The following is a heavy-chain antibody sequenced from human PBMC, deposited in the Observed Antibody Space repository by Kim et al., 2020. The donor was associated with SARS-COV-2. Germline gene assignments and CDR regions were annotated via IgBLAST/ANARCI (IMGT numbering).Heavy chain of an antibody. CDR1: GFTFSSYA. J-gene: IGHJ6*02. CDR3: ARDVLSAYSYGMDV. Sequence: GGSLRLSCAASGFTFSSYAMHWVRQAPGKGLEWVAVISYDGSNKYYADSVKGRFTISRDNSKNTLYLQMNSLRAEDTAVYYCARDVLSAYSYGMDVWGQGTTVTVSS. CDR2: ISYDGSNK. V-gene: IGHV3-30*04.